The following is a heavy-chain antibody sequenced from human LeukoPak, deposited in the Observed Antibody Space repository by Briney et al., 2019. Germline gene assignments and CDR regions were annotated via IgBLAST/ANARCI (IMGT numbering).Heavy chain of an antibody. Sequence: SETLSLNCAVYRGTFSGYYWSWIRQPPGKGLEWRGELNHSGSTNYNPPLKSRVTISVDTSKNQFSLKLTSVTAADTAVYYCARGLSRTPPGGYWGQGTLVTVSS. V-gene: IGHV4-34*01. J-gene: IGHJ4*02. CDR1: RGTFSGYY. CDR2: LNHSGST. D-gene: IGHD2-2*01. CDR3: ARGLSRTPPGGY.